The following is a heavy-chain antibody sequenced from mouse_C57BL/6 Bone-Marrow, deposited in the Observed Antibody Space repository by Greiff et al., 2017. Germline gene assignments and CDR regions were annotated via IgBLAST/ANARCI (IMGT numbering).Heavy chain of an antibody. CDR3: ASLGGFAY. J-gene: IGHJ3*01. D-gene: IGHD4-1*01. Sequence: EVKLEESGGGLVKPGGSLKLSCAASGFTFSSYAMSWVRQTPEKRLEWVATISDGGSYTYYPDNVKGRFTISRDNAKNNLYLQMSHLKSEDTAMYYCASLGGFAYWGQGTLVTVSA. V-gene: IGHV5-4*03. CDR1: GFTFSSYA. CDR2: ISDGGSYT.